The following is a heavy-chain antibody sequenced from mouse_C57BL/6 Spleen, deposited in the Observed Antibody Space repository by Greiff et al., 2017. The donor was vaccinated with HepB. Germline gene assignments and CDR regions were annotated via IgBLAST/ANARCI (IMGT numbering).Heavy chain of an antibody. Sequence: EVKLVESGGGLVKPGGSLKLSCAASGFTFSSYAMSWVRQTPEKRLEWVATISDGGSYTYYPDNVKGRFTISRDNAKNNLYLQMSHLKSEDTAMYYCARDLHYYGSGYFDVWGTGTTVTVSS. CDR2: ISDGGSYT. V-gene: IGHV5-4*01. D-gene: IGHD1-1*01. CDR3: ARDLHYYGSGYFDV. CDR1: GFTFSSYA. J-gene: IGHJ1*03.